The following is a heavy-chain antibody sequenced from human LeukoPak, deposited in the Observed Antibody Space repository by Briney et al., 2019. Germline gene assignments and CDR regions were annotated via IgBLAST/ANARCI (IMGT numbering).Heavy chain of an antibody. J-gene: IGHJ6*03. D-gene: IGHD7-27*01. Sequence: PSETLSLTCAVYGGSFSGYYWSWIRQPPGKGLEWIGEINHSGSTNYNPSLKSRVTISVDTSKNQFSLKLSSVTAADTAVYYCARLIDGDSGDLYYYYYMDVWGKGTTVTVSS. CDR1: GGSFSGYY. CDR3: ARLIDGDSGDLYYYYYMDV. V-gene: IGHV4-34*01. CDR2: INHSGST.